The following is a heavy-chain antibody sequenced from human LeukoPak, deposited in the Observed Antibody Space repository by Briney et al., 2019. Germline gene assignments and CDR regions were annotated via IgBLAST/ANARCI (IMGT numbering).Heavy chain of an antibody. V-gene: IGHV4-34*01. D-gene: IGHD3-10*01. CDR1: GGSFSGYY. CDR3: AGLPYGSGAWLQRRGRDV. Sequence: SETLSLTCAVYGGSFSGYYWRWIRQPPGKGLEWIGEINHSGSTNYNPSLKSRVTISVDTSKNQFSLMLSSGTTADTAVFYCAGLPYGSGAWLQRRGRDVWGKDTAVTIPS. CDR2: INHSGST. J-gene: IGHJ6*04.